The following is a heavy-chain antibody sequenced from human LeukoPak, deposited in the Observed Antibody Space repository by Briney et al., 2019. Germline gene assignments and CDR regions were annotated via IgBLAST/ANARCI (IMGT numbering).Heavy chain of an antibody. D-gene: IGHD5-12*01. V-gene: IGHV4-34*01. CDR1: GGSLSPHY. CDR3: GREPLWWLTPFDI. Sequence: PSETLSLTCAVSGGSLSPHYWSWIRRPLGKGLEWIGEINNRGTTNYSPSLRGRASTSVDTSKNQFLLRLTTVTAAGTAMYFCGREPLWWLTPFDIWGQGTLATVSS. CDR2: INNRGTT. J-gene: IGHJ4*02.